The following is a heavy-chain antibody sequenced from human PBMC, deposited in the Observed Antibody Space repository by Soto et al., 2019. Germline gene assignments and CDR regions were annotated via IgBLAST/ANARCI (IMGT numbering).Heavy chain of an antibody. CDR2: IDPSDSYT. CDR3: AGGGVRGVITRTRDYYGTDV. V-gene: IGHV5-10-1*01. J-gene: IGHJ6*02. Sequence: PGESLKISCKGSGYSFTSYWINWARQMPGKGLEWMGRIDPSDSYTNYSPSFQGHVTISADKSISTASLQWSSLKASDTAMYYCAGGGVRGVITRTRDYYGTDVWGQGTTVTVSS. D-gene: IGHD3-10*01. CDR1: GYSFTSYW.